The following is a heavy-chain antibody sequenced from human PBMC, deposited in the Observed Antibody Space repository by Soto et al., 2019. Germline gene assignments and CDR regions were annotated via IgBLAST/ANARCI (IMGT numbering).Heavy chain of an antibody. CDR3: TRGPRATSAGTSAH. J-gene: IGHJ4*02. CDR2: IYNDGTYA. D-gene: IGHD6-13*01. CDR1: GFTFNNYV. Sequence: PGGSLRLSCAASGFTFNNYVTSWIRQAPGRGLEWVARIYNDGTYADYADSVKGRFTTSRDNAKDTLYLQMNDLRAEDSALYHCTRGPRATSAGTSAHWGQGTLVTVSS. V-gene: IGHV3-74*01.